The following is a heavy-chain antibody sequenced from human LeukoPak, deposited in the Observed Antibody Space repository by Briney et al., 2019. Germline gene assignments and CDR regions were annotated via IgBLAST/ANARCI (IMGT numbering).Heavy chain of an antibody. CDR1: GFTFSSYS. V-gene: IGHV3-21*01. CDR3: ARDLQSLIYDILTGYGMDV. J-gene: IGHJ6*02. CDR2: IRSSSSYI. Sequence: KPGGSLRLSCAASGFTFSSYSMNWVRQAPGKGLEWVSSIRSSSSYIYYADSVKGRFTISRDNAKNSLYLQMNSLRAEDTAVYYCARDLQSLIYDILTGYGMDVWGQGTTVTVSS. D-gene: IGHD3-9*01.